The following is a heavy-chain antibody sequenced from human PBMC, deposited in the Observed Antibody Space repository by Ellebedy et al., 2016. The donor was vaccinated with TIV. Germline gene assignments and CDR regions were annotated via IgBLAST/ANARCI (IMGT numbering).Heavy chain of an antibody. V-gene: IGHV3-74*01. CDR1: GFTFSSYS. J-gene: IGHJ4*02. Sequence: GESLKISXAASGFTFSSYSMNWVRQAPGKGLVWVSRINSDGSDTIYADSVKGRFTISRDNSKNTLYLQMNSLRAEDTAVYYCAKGRKGEWSVDYWGQGTLVTVSS. CDR2: INSDGSDT. D-gene: IGHD3-16*01. CDR3: AKGRKGEWSVDY.